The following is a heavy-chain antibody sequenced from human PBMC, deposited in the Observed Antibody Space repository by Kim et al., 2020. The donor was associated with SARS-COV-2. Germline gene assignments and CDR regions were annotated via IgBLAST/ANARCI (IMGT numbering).Heavy chain of an antibody. CDR1: GGSISSYY. V-gene: IGHV4-59*01. CDR2: IYYSGST. Sequence: SETLSLTCTVSGGSISSYYWSWIRQPPGKGLEWIGYIYYSGSTNYNPSLKSRVTISVDTSKNQFSLKLSSVTAADTAVYYCARGGAGDHYFDYWGQGTLVSVSS. CDR3: ARGGAGDHYFDY. D-gene: IGHD3-16*01. J-gene: IGHJ4*02.